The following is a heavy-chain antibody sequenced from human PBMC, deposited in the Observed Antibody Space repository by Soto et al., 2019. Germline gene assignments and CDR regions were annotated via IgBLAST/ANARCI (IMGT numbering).Heavy chain of an antibody. CDR1: GGSISSFN. V-gene: IGHV3-48*02. D-gene: IGHD3-22*01. Sequence: VQLQESGPGLVKPSGTLSLTCTVSGGSISSFNWWSWVRQAPGRGLEWVAYISDSGSNTLYADSVKGRFTVSRDTAKNSLYLQMSGLRDEDRAVYYCARYYYDSSGYDGMDVWGQGTTVTVSS. CDR2: ISDSGSNT. J-gene: IGHJ6*02. CDR3: ARYYYDSSGYDGMDV.